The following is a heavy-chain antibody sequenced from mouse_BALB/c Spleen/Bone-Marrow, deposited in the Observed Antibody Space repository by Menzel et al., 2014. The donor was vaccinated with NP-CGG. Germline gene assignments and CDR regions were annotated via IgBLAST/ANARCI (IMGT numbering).Heavy chain of an antibody. J-gene: IGHJ3*01. CDR2: IYPGDGDT. CDR3: ARSNDYDPLAY. D-gene: IGHD2-4*01. Sequence: VQLQESGAELVRPGSSVKISCKGSGYAFSSYWMNWVKQRSGQGLEWIGQIYPGDGDTNNNGKFKGKATLTADKSSTTVYMQLSSLTSEDSAVYFCARSNDYDPLAYWGQGTLVTVSA. V-gene: IGHV1-80*01. CDR1: GYAFSSYW.